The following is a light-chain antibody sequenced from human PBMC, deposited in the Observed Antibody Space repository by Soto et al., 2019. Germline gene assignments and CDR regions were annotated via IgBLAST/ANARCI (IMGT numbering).Light chain of an antibody. Sequence: EIVMTQSPATLSVSPGERATLSCRASQSVSSNLAWYQHKPGQAPRLLIYGASTRPTGIPARFSGSGSGTEFTLTISSLQSEDFAVYYCQQYNNWPPLTFDGGTKVEI. CDR2: GAS. CDR3: QQYNNWPPLT. V-gene: IGKV3-15*01. J-gene: IGKJ4*01. CDR1: QSVSSN.